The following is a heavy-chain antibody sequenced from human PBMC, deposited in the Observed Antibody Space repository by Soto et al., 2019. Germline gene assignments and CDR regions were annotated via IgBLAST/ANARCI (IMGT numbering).Heavy chain of an antibody. D-gene: IGHD3-3*01. V-gene: IGHV4-59*01. CDR2: IYYSGSI. CDR3: ARAGRYDFWSGYYYYGMDV. CDR1: GRSISSYY. Sequence: TPDALSLTCTVSGRSISSYYWSWIRQPRGTGPEWIGYIYYSGSINYNPSLKSRVTISVDTSKNQFSLKLSSVTAADTAVYYCARAGRYDFWSGYYYYGMDVWGQGNTVTVSS. J-gene: IGHJ6*02.